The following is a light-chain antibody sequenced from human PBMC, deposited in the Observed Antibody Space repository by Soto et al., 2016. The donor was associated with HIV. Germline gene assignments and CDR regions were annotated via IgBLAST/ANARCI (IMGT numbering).Light chain of an antibody. CDR3: QQYKSYPLT. V-gene: IGKV1-9*01. CDR1: QGISSY. CDR2: GAS. J-gene: IGKJ4*01. Sequence: DIQLTQSPAFLSASVGDRVTITCRASQGISSYLAWYQHKPGKAPKLLIYGASILQSGVPSRFSGSGSGTDFTLTISSLQPEDFATYYCQQYKSYPLTFGGGTKVEIK.